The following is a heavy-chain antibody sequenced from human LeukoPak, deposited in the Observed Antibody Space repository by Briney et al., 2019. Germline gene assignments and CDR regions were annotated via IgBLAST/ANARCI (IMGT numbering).Heavy chain of an antibody. J-gene: IGHJ6*03. Sequence: SASLSPTYTVAARSISSSSYWWGWIRQPPGKGLEWIGEINHSGSTNYNPSLKSRVTISVDTSKNQFSLKLSSVTAADTAVYYCAREGLWAPLYMDVWGKGTTVTISS. CDR1: ARSISSSSYW. CDR2: INHSGST. CDR3: AREGLWAPLYMDV. D-gene: IGHD3-16*01. V-gene: IGHV4-39*07.